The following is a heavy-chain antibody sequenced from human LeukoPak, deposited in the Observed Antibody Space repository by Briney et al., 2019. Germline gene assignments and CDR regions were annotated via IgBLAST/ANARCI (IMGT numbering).Heavy chain of an antibody. CDR2: ISSSSSYI. CDR1: GFTFSSYS. D-gene: IGHD1/OR15-1a*01. J-gene: IGHJ1*01. CDR3: ARVGEQEYFQH. V-gene: IGHV3-21*01. Sequence: GGSLRLSCAASGFTFSSYSMNWVRQAPGKGLEWVSSISSSSSYIYYADSVKGRFTISRDNAKNSLYLQMNSLRAEDTAVYYCARVGEQEYFQHWGQGTLVTVSS.